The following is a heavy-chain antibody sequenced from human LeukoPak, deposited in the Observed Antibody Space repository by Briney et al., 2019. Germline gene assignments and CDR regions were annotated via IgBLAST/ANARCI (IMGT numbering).Heavy chain of an antibody. CDR1: GCTFTSYG. CDR3: ARDDIVVVPAARHLDY. V-gene: IGHV1-18*01. Sequence: ASVKVSCKASGCTFTSYGISWVRQAPGQGLEWMGWISAYNGNTNYAQKLQGRVTMTTDTSTSTAYMELRSLRSDDTAVYYCARDDIVVVPAARHLDYWGQGTLVTVSS. D-gene: IGHD2-2*01. J-gene: IGHJ4*02. CDR2: ISAYNGNT.